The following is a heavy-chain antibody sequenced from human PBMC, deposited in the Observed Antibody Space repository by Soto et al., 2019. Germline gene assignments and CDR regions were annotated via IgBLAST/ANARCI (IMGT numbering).Heavy chain of an antibody. D-gene: IGHD1-26*01. CDR1: GGTFSSYA. V-gene: IGHV1-69*01. Sequence: QVQLVQSGAEVKKPGSSVKVSCKASGGTFSSYAISWVRQAPGQGLEWMGGIIPIFGTANYAQKFQGRVTITADESTSTAYMELSSLRSEDTAVYYCATPKGGATQLYYYYYGMDVCGQGTTVTVSS. CDR3: ATPKGGATQLYYYYYGMDV. CDR2: IIPIFGTA. J-gene: IGHJ6*02.